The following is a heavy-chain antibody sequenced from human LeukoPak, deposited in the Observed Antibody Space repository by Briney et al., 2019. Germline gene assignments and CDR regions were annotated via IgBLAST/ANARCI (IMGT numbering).Heavy chain of an antibody. CDR3: AREYSASEH. CDR2: IDPSTGNT. D-gene: IGHD4-11*01. Sequence: RASVKVSCKASGYTFVGYYLHWVRQAPGQGLEWMAWIDPSTGNTHYAQKFQGRITVTRDTSISTTYMELSWLTSDDTALYYCAREYSASEHWGQRTLVTVSS. V-gene: IGHV1-2*02. J-gene: IGHJ1*01. CDR1: GYTFVGYY.